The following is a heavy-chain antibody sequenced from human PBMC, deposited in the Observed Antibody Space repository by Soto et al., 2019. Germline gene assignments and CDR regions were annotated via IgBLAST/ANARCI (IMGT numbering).Heavy chain of an antibody. Sequence: PSETLSLTCTVSGGSISSGGYYWSWIRQHPGKGLEWIGYIYYSGSTYYNPSLKSRVTISVDTSKNQFSLKLSSVTAADTAVYYCASGNYDFWSGYHKSIDYWGQGTLVTVSS. V-gene: IGHV4-31*03. CDR1: GGSISSGGYY. D-gene: IGHD3-3*01. CDR3: ASGNYDFWSGYHKSIDY. J-gene: IGHJ4*02. CDR2: IYYSGST.